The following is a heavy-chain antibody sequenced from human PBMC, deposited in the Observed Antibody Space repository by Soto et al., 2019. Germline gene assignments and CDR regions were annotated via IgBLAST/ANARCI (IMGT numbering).Heavy chain of an antibody. D-gene: IGHD2-2*01. CDR2: IIPIFGTA. Sequence: GASVKVSCKASGGTFSSYAISWVRQAPGQGLEWMGGIIPIFGTANYAQKFQGRVTITADESTSTAYMELSSLRSEDTAVYYCAQSYCSSTSSYCSHGMDVWGQGTTATVSS. V-gene: IGHV1-69*13. J-gene: IGHJ6*02. CDR3: AQSYCSSTSSYCSHGMDV. CDR1: GGTFSSYA.